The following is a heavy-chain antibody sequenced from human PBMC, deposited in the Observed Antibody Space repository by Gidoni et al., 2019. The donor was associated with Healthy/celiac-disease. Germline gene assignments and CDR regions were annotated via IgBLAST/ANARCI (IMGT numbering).Heavy chain of an antibody. CDR1: GFSFSRYG. CDR2: ISYDGSNK. CDR3: AKDLALYDFWSGYTYSRGYGMDV. V-gene: IGHV3-30*18. J-gene: IGHJ6*02. D-gene: IGHD3-3*01. Sequence: QVQLVESGGGVVQPGRSLRLSCAASGFSFSRYGVHWVRQAPGKGLEWVAVISYDGSNKYYADSVKGRFTISRDNSKNTLYLQMNSLRAEDTAVYYCAKDLALYDFWSGYTYSRGYGMDVWGQGTTVTVSS.